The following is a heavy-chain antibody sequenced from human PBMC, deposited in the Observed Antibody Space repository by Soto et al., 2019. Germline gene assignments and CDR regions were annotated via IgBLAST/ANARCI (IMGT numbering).Heavy chain of an antibody. J-gene: IGHJ4*02. CDR2: ISYDGSNK. D-gene: IGHD5-18*01. CDR3: AKPRRGYSYGTYYFDY. Sequence: QVQLVESGGGVVQPGRSLRLSCAASGFTFRSYGMHWVRQAPGKGLEWVAVISYDGSNKYYADSVKGRFTISIDNSKNTLYLQMNSLRAEDTAVYYCAKPRRGYSYGTYYFDYWGQGTLVTVSS. CDR1: GFTFRSYG. V-gene: IGHV3-30*18.